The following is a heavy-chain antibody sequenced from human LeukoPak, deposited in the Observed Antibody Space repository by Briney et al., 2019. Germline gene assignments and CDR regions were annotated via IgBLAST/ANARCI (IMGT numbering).Heavy chain of an antibody. J-gene: IGHJ4*02. Sequence: GGSLRLSCAASGFTFSSYSMNWVRQAPGKGLEWVAFIRYDGSNKYYADSVKGRFTISRDNAKNPLYLQMNSLRAEDTALYYCARAWSLSSGWLDYWGQGTLVTVSS. V-gene: IGHV3-30*02. D-gene: IGHD6-19*01. CDR3: ARAWSLSSGWLDY. CDR2: IRYDGSNK. CDR1: GFTFSSYS.